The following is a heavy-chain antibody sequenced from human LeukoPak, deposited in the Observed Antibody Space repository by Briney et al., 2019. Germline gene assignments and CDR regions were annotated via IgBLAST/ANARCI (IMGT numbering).Heavy chain of an antibody. V-gene: IGHV3-48*01. CDR3: VRDDDRPDNGLNY. CDR2: ISSSSSTI. Sequence: PGGSLRLSRAASGFTFSSYSMNWVRQAPGKGLEWVSYISSSSSTIYYADSVKGRFTISRDNSKNTLYLQMNSLRAEDTAVYYCVRDDDRPDNGLNYWGQGTLVTVSS. J-gene: IGHJ4*02. D-gene: IGHD3-22*01. CDR1: GFTFSSYS.